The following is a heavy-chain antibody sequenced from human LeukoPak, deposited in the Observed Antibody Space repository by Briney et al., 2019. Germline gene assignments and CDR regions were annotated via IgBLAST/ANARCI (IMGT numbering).Heavy chain of an antibody. V-gene: IGHV3-53*01. CDR3: ARVVSYYDSSGYHNYFDY. CDR1: GFTVSSNY. CDR2: TYSGGST. J-gene: IGHJ4*02. Sequence: GGSLRLSCAASGFTVSSNYMSWVRQAPGKGLEWVSVTYSGGSTYYADSVRGRFTISRDNSKNTLYLQMNSLRAEDTAVYYCARVVSYYDSSGYHNYFDYWGQGTLVTVSS. D-gene: IGHD3-22*01.